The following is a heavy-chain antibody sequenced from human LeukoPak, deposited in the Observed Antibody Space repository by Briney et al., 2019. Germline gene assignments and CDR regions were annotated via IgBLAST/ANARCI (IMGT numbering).Heavy chain of an antibody. Sequence: PSETLSLTCIVSGGSSRSSSYYWGWIRQPPGKGLEWIGSIYYSGSTYYNPSLKSRVTISVDKSKNQFSLTLSSVTAADTAVYYCARVGSGRYNYGYSLVYWGQGTLVTVSS. CDR3: ARVGSGRYNYGYSLVY. CDR1: GGSSRSSSYY. V-gene: IGHV4-39*07. CDR2: IYYSGST. J-gene: IGHJ4*02. D-gene: IGHD5-18*01.